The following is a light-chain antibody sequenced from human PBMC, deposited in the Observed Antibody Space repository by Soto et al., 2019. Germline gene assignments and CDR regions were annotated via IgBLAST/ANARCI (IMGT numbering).Light chain of an antibody. CDR3: AVWYDSLSVVL. CDR1: TSNIESNF. V-gene: IGLV1-47*01. CDR2: KNN. J-gene: IGLJ2*01. Sequence: QSVLTQPPSASGTPGQRVTISCSGSTSNIESNFVYWYQQLPGTAPKAVIYKNNQRPSGVPDRFSGSKSGTSASLAISGLRSEDEAGYSCAVWYDSLSVVLFGGGTKRTVL.